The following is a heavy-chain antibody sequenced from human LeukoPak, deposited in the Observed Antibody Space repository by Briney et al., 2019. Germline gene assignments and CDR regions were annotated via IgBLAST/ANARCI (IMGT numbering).Heavy chain of an antibody. Sequence: SETLSLTCTVSGYSITNGHYWGWIRQPPGKGLERIGSIYHSGSTYYNPSLKSRVTISVDTSKSQFSLRLNSVTAADTAVYYCARDADPSAYYGSGSSIDYWGQGTLVTVSS. CDR3: ARDADPSAYYGSGSSIDY. D-gene: IGHD3-10*01. CDR2: IYHSGST. CDR1: GYSITNGHY. V-gene: IGHV4-38-2*02. J-gene: IGHJ4*02.